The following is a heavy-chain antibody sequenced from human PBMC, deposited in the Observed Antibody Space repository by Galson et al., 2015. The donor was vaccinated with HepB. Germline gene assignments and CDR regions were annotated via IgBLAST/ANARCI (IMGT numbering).Heavy chain of an antibody. CDR3: AKDLSVLLWFGEFRAWDYGMDV. V-gene: IGHV3-23*01. CDR1: GFTFSSYA. Sequence: SLRLSCAASGFTFSSYAMSWVRQAPGKGLEWVSAISGSGGSTYYADSVEGRFTISRDNSKNTLYLQMNSLRAEDTAVYYCAKDLSVLLWFGEFRAWDYGMDVWGQGTTVTVSS. J-gene: IGHJ6*02. CDR2: ISGSGGST. D-gene: IGHD3-10*01.